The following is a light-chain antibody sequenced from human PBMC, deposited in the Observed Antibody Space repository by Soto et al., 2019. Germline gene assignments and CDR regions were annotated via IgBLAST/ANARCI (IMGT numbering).Light chain of an antibody. V-gene: IGLV1-47*01. CDR2: RND. Sequence: QSVLTQPPSASGTPGPRVTISCSGSSSNIGNNYVYWYQQLPGTAPTLLISRNDQRPSRVPDRFSGFKYGTSASLAISGLRSEDEADYYCSSWDDSLKGYVVFGGGTKLTVL. CDR3: SSWDDSLKGYVV. J-gene: IGLJ2*01. CDR1: SSNIGNNY.